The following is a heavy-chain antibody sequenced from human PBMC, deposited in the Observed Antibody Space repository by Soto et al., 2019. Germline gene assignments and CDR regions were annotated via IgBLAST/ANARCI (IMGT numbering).Heavy chain of an antibody. V-gene: IGHV4-34*01. J-gene: IGHJ6*03. Sequence: QVQLQQWGAGLLKPSETLSLTCAVSGGSFSGSYWSWIRQTPGKGLEWIGEINPSGSTNYTPSLKTRVTKSLDTSKNQFSLKLSSVTAADTAVYYCASGQYCSGLSCQGNYYYMDVWGKGTTVTVSS. CDR2: INPSGST. D-gene: IGHD2-15*01. CDR3: ASGQYCSGLSCQGNYYYMDV. CDR1: GGSFSGSY.